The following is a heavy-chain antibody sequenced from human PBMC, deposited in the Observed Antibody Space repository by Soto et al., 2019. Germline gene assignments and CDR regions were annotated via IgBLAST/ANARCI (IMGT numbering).Heavy chain of an antibody. D-gene: IGHD4-17*01. V-gene: IGHV1-24*01. Sequence: ASVKVSCKVSGYTLTELSMHWVRQAPGKGLEWMGGFDPEDGETIYAQKFQGRVTMTEDTSTDTAYMELRSLRSDDTAVYYCARILTTAIDAFDIWGQGTMVTVSS. CDR1: GYTLTELS. J-gene: IGHJ3*02. CDR2: FDPEDGET. CDR3: ARILTTAIDAFDI.